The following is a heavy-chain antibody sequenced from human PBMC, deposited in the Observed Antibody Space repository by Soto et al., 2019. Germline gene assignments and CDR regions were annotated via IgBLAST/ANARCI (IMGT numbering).Heavy chain of an antibody. CDR3: ARVYYGSGSYYNYFDY. CDR1: GFTFSSYE. CDR2: ISSSGSTI. J-gene: IGHJ4*02. D-gene: IGHD3-10*01. Sequence: QPGGSLRLSCAASGFTFSSYEMNWVRQAPGKGLEWVSYISSSGSTIYYADSVKGRFTISRDNAKNSLYLQMNSLRAEDTAVYYCARVYYGSGSYYNYFDYWGQGTLVTVSS. V-gene: IGHV3-48*03.